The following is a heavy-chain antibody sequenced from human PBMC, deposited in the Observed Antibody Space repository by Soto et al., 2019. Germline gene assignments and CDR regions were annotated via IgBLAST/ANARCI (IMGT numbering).Heavy chain of an antibody. CDR2: IGSSGSNI. Sequence: SLRVSCAASGFTFSSFERNWVRQAPGKGLEWVSKIGSSGSNIWYADSVKGRFTISRDNAKNSLYLQMNSLRGEDTAVYYCSRATYSSSYYFDSWGQGTLVTVYS. CDR3: SRATYSSSYYFDS. V-gene: IGHV3-48*03. CDR1: GFTFSSFE. J-gene: IGHJ4*02. D-gene: IGHD6-6*01.